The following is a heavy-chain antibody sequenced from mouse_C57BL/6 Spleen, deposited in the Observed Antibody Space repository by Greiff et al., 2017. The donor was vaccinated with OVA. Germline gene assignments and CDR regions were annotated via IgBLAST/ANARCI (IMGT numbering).Heavy chain of an antibody. Sequence: QVQLQQPGAELVMPGASVKLSCKASGYTFTSYWMHWVKQRPGQGLEWIGEIDPSDSYTNYNQKFKGKSTLTVDKSYSTAYMQLSSLTSEDSAVYYCARCDYVSYFDDWGQGTTLTVSS. CDR3: ARCDYVSYFDD. D-gene: IGHD2-4*01. J-gene: IGHJ2*01. CDR2: IDPSDSYT. CDR1: GYTFTSYW. V-gene: IGHV1-69*01.